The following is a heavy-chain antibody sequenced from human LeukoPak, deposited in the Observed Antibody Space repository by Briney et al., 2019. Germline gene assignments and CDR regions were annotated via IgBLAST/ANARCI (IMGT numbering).Heavy chain of an antibody. D-gene: IGHD1-26*01. CDR2: ISAYNGNT. Sequence: ASVKVSCKASGYTFTGYYMHWVRQAPGQGLEWMGWISAYNGNTNYAQKLQGRVTMTTDTSTSTAYMELRSLRSDDTAVYYCARDLNTEIGGSYYVFDYWGQGTLVTVSS. CDR1: GYTFTGYY. J-gene: IGHJ4*02. V-gene: IGHV1-18*04. CDR3: ARDLNTEIGGSYYVFDY.